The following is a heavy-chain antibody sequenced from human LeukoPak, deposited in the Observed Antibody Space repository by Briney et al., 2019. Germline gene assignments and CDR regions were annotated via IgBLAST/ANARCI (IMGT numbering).Heavy chain of an antibody. CDR3: ARDVIYDILTGYSLGLDY. J-gene: IGHJ4*02. Sequence: ASVKVSYKASGYTFTSYGISWVRQAPGQGLEWMGWISAYNGNTNYAQKLQGRVTMTTDTSTSTAYMELRSLRSDDTAVYYCARDVIYDILTGYSLGLDYWGQGTLVTVSS. CDR1: GYTFTSYG. V-gene: IGHV1-18*01. CDR2: ISAYNGNT. D-gene: IGHD3-9*01.